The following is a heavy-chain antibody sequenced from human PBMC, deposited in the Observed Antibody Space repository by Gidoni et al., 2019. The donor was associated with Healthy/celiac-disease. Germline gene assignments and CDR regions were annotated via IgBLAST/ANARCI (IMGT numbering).Heavy chain of an antibody. CDR2: ISSSSSYI. CDR3: ARGQANWGSEHAFDI. D-gene: IGHD7-27*01. Sequence: EVQLVESGGGLVKPGGSLRLSCAASGFTFSSYSMNWVRQAPGKGLEWVSSISSSSSYISYADSVKGRFTISRDNAKNSLYLQMNSLRAEDTAVYYCARGQANWGSEHAFDIWGQGTMVTVSS. J-gene: IGHJ3*02. V-gene: IGHV3-21*01. CDR1: GFTFSSYS.